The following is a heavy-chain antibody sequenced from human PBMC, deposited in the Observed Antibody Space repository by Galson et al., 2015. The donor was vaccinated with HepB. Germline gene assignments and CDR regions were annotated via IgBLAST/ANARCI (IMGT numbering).Heavy chain of an antibody. CDR1: GYTFTSYY. J-gene: IGHJ4*02. CDR2: INPSGGST. D-gene: IGHD3-3*01. V-gene: IGHV1-46*01. CDR3: AREEVDFWSGRDFDY. Sequence: QSGAEVKKPGASVKVSCKASGYTFTSYYMHWVRQAPGQGLEWMGIINPSGGSTSYAQKFQGRVTMTRDTSTSTVYMELSSLRSEDTAVYYCAREEVDFWSGRDFDYWGQGTLVTVSS.